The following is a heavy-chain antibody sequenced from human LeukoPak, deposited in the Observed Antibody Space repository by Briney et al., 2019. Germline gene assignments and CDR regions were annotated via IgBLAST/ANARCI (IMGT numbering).Heavy chain of an antibody. Sequence: GGSLRLSCAASGSTFTHYGMNWVRQAPGKGLEWVSGIRANGETTYADSVRGRFTISRDNSRSMVWLQMNSLTAEDTAMYYCGRDLNWGAFDIRGLGTLVTVSS. CDR3: GRDLNWGAFDI. CDR1: GSTFTHYG. D-gene: IGHD7-27*01. J-gene: IGHJ3*02. CDR2: IRANGETT. V-gene: IGHV3-23*01.